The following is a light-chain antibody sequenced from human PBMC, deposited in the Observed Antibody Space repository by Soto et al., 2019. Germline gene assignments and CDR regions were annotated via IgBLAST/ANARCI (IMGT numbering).Light chain of an antibody. CDR1: QSVYSN. J-gene: IGKJ1*01. V-gene: IGKV3-15*01. CDR2: GAS. CDR3: QQYNNWPPWT. Sequence: EIVMTQSPATLSVSPGEGATLSCRASQSVYSNLAWYQQKPGQAPRLLIHGASTRATGIPARFSGSGSGIDFTLTISSLQSEDFAVYYCQQYNNWPPWTFGQGTKVDIK.